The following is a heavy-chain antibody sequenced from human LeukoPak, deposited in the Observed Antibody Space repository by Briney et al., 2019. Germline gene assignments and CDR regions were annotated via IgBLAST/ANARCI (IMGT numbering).Heavy chain of an antibody. J-gene: IGHJ4*02. CDR3: ARARYYYDFWSDFDY. CDR2: ISSLSGTI. V-gene: IGHV3-48*01. D-gene: IGHD3-3*01. Sequence: PGGSLRLSCAASGFTFSSYSMNWVRQAPGEGLEWVSYISSLSGTIYYADSVKGRFTISRDNAKNSLYLQMDSLRAEDTAVYYCARARYYYDFWSDFDYWGQGTLVTVSS. CDR1: GFTFSSYS.